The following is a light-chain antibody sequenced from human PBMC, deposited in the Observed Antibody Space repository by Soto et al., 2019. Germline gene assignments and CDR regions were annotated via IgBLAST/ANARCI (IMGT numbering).Light chain of an antibody. CDR3: QQYNNWPPSIT. CDR1: QSFRGL. Sequence: IVLTQSPGTLSLSPGERATLSCRASQSFRGLLAWYQQKPGQAPRLLIYGASTRATGIPARFSGSGSGTEFTLTISSLQSEDFAVYYCQQYNNWPPSITFGQGTRLEIK. CDR2: GAS. J-gene: IGKJ5*01. V-gene: IGKV3-15*01.